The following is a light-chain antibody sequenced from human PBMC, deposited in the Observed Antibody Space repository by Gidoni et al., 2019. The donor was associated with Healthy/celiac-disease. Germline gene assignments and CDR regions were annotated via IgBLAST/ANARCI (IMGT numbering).Light chain of an antibody. CDR2: AAS. CDR3: QQSYSTPRT. CDR1: QSISSY. Sequence: DIQMTQSPSSLSASVGDRVCITCRASQSISSYLNWYQQKPGKAPKLLIYAASSLQSGVPSRFSGSGSGTDSTLTISSLQPEDFATYYCQQSYSTPRTFGGGTKVEIK. V-gene: IGKV1-39*01. J-gene: IGKJ4*01.